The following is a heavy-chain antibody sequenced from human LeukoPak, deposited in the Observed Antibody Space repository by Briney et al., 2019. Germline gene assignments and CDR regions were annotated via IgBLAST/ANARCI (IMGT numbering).Heavy chain of an antibody. J-gene: IGHJ4*02. Sequence: ASVKVSCKASGGTFSSYAISWVRQAPGQGLEWMGWISAYNGNTNYAQKLQGRVTMTTDTSTSTAYMELRSLRSDDTAVYYCASGRRGKFYYFDYWGQGTLVTVSS. CDR3: ASGRRGKFYYFDY. CDR1: GGTFSSYA. V-gene: IGHV1-18*01. CDR2: ISAYNGNT. D-gene: IGHD1-14*01.